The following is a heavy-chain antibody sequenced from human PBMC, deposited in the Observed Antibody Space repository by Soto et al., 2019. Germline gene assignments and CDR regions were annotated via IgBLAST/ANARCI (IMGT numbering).Heavy chain of an antibody. CDR1: GFTFSSYA. V-gene: IGHV3-23*01. CDR3: AKDLEDQWLVGIFDY. J-gene: IGHJ4*02. CDR2: ISGSGGST. D-gene: IGHD6-19*01. Sequence: EGSLRLSCAASGFTFSSYAMSWVRQAPGKGLEWVSAISGSGGSTYYADSVKGRFTISRDNSKNTLYLQMNSLRAEDTAVYYCAKDLEDQWLVGIFDYWGQGTLVTVSS.